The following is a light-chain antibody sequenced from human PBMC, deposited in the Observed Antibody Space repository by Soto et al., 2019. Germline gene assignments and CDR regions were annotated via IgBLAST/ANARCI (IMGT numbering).Light chain of an antibody. CDR2: AAS. CDR3: QQDNSPPTT. Sequence: DIQLSPSPSTLAASVGDRVTITCRASQGSSSWLAWYQQKPGKAPKLLIYAASRLQSGVPSRFSGSGSGTDFTLTISSLQPEDFATYYCQQDNSPPTTFGQGTRLEI. CDR1: QGSSSW. J-gene: IGKJ5*01. V-gene: IGKV1-12*01.